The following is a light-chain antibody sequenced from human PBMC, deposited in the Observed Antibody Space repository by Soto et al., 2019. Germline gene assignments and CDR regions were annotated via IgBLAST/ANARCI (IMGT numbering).Light chain of an antibody. Sequence: DIQMTQSPSSLSASVGDRVTITCLSSQNIRNFLNGYQQKPGKAPELLIYDAINLESGVSSRFSGSGYGTLFKFTISSLQPADAATYYCQQYNSVLLSFGGGTKVEIK. CDR3: QQYNSVLLS. J-gene: IGKJ4*01. V-gene: IGKV1-33*01. CDR2: DAI. CDR1: QNIRNF.